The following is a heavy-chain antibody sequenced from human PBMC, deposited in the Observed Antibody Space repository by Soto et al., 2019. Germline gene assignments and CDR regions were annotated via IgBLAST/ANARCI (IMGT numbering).Heavy chain of an antibody. CDR1: GYTFTSYW. D-gene: IGHD5-12*01. J-gene: IGHJ4*02. V-gene: IGHV5-51*01. CDR3: ARLGREYSGYDFGTGPDY. CDR2: IYPGDSDT. Sequence: PGESMKISCKGSGYTFTSYWIGWVRQIPGKGLEWMGIIYPGDSDTRYSPSFQGQVTISADKSISTAYLQWSSLKASDTAMYYCARLGREYSGYDFGTGPDYWGQGTLVTVSS.